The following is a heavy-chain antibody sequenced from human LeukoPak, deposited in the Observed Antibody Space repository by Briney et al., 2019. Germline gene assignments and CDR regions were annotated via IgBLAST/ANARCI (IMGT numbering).Heavy chain of an antibody. J-gene: IGHJ4*02. D-gene: IGHD3-10*01. CDR2: ISSSSSSYI. V-gene: IGHV3-21*01. CDR3: ARDTITMVRGVEDH. Sequence: GGSLRLSCAASGFTFSSYSMNWVRQAPGKGLEWVSSISSSSSSYIYYADSVKGRFTISRDNAKNSLYLQMNSLRAEDTAVYYCARDTITMVRGVEDHWGQGTLVTVSS. CDR1: GFTFSSYS.